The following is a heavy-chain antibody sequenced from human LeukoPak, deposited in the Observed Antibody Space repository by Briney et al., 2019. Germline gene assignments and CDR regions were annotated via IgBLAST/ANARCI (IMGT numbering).Heavy chain of an antibody. Sequence: GGSLRLSCAASGFTFSGYGMHWVRQALDKGLEWVAVISYDGSYKYYADSVQGRFTISRDNSKNTLYLQMNSLRPDDTAVYYCAKWDFDYWGQGTLVTVSS. CDR3: AKWDFDY. V-gene: IGHV3-30*18. CDR2: ISYDGSYK. CDR1: GFTFSGYG. J-gene: IGHJ4*02.